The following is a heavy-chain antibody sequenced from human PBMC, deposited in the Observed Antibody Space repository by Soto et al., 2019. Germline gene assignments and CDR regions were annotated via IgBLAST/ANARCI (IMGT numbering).Heavy chain of an antibody. Sequence: QVQLVESGGGVVQPGRSLRLSCAASGFTYSSYAMHWVRQAPGKGLEWVAVISYDGSNKYYADSVKGRFTISRDNSKNTLYLQMNSLTAEDTAVYYCAREDVLLQYGMDAWGQGTTVTVSS. CDR3: AREDVLLQYGMDA. J-gene: IGHJ6*02. D-gene: IGHD3-10*01. CDR1: GFTYSSYA. V-gene: IGHV3-30-3*01. CDR2: ISYDGSNK.